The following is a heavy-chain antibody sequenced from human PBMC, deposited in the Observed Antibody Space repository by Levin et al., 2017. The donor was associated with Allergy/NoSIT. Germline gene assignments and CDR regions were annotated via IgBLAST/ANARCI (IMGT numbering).Heavy chain of an antibody. CDR1: GYTFTNYG. Sequence: ASVKVSCKASGYTFTNYGLAWVRQAPGQGLEWMGWVSGYNGKTDYAQRLQGRVTMTTDTSTTTANMELTSLRADDTAVYYCARVSAWVVTYPDYWGQGTLVTVSS. CDR3: ARVSAWVVTYPDY. V-gene: IGHV1-18*01. CDR2: VSGYNGKT. J-gene: IGHJ4*02. D-gene: IGHD3-16*02.